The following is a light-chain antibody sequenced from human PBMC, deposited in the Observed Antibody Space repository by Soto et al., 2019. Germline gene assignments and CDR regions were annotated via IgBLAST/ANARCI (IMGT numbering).Light chain of an antibody. J-gene: IGKJ1*01. V-gene: IGKV1-39*01. CDR3: QQSYSILWT. Sequence: IEMTQSPSSLAVSLVEGVTINCXTSQSIATYLNWYQQKPGKAPKLLIYAASSLQSGVPSRFSGSGSGTEFTLTITSLRPDDFATYYCQQSYSILWTFGQGTKVDI. CDR1: QSIATY. CDR2: AAS.